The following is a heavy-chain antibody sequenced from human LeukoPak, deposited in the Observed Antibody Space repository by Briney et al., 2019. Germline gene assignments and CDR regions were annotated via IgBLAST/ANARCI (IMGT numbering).Heavy chain of an antibody. Sequence: ASVKVSCKASGYTFTSYDINWVRQATGQGLEWMGWMNPNSGNTGYAQKFQGRVTMTRDTSISTAYMELSRLRSDDTAVYYCARGPDRTYYYDSSGYSDFDYWGQGTLVTVSS. J-gene: IGHJ4*02. D-gene: IGHD3-22*01. CDR2: MNPNSGNT. CDR3: ARGPDRTYYYDSSGYSDFDY. CDR1: GYTFTSYD. V-gene: IGHV1-8*01.